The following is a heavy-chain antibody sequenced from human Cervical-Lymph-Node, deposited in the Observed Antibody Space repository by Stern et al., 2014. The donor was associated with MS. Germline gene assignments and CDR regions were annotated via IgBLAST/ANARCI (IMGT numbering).Heavy chain of an antibody. CDR2: LSYDGSNK. CDR1: GFTLSSYG. CDR3: AKDTGGGYSGYDSYFDY. V-gene: IGHV3-30*18. D-gene: IGHD5-12*01. Sequence: VQLVESGGGVVQPGRSLRLSCAASGFTLSSYGMHWVRQAPGKGLEWVAVLSYDGSNKDYADSVKGRFTISRDNSKNTLYLQMNSLRAEDTAVYYCAKDTGGGYSGYDSYFDYWGQGTLVTVSS. J-gene: IGHJ4*02.